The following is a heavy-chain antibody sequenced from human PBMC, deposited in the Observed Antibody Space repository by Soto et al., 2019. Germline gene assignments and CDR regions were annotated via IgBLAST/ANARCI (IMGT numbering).Heavy chain of an antibody. CDR3: AKDESGYCSSTSCYGDY. Sequence: EVQLLESGGGLVQPGGSLRLSCAASGFTFSSYAMSWVRQAPGKGLEWVSAISGSGGSTYYADSVKGRFTISRDNSKNPLYLQMNSLRAADTAVYYCAKDESGYCSSTSCYGDYWGQGTLVTVSS. CDR2: ISGSGGST. J-gene: IGHJ4*02. CDR1: GFTFSSYA. V-gene: IGHV3-23*01. D-gene: IGHD2-2*01.